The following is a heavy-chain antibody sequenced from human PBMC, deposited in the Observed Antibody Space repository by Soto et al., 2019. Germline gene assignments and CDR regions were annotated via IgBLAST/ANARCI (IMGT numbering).Heavy chain of an antibody. Sequence: PGGSLRLSCAASGCTFISYAMHWVRQAPGKGLEWVAVISYDGSNKYYADSVKGRFTISRDNSKNTLYLQMNSLRAEDTAVYYCARGQQLALYYFDYWGQGTLVTVSS. CDR2: ISYDGSNK. D-gene: IGHD6-13*01. V-gene: IGHV3-30-3*01. CDR1: GCTFISYA. CDR3: ARGQQLALYYFDY. J-gene: IGHJ4*02.